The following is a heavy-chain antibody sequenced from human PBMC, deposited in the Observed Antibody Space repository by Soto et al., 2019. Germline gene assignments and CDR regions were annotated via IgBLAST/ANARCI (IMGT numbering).Heavy chain of an antibody. CDR1: GGSISSYY. CDR3: ARGLYSEGIQLWPEYYYYGMDV. J-gene: IGHJ6*02. CDR2: IYYSGST. Sequence: PSETLSLTCTVSGGSISSYYLSWIRQPPGKGLECIGYIYYSGSTNYNPSLKGRFTISRDNAKNSLYLQMNSLRAEDTAVYYCARGLYSEGIQLWPEYYYYGMDVWGQGTTVTVSS. D-gene: IGHD5-18*01. V-gene: IGHV4-59*12.